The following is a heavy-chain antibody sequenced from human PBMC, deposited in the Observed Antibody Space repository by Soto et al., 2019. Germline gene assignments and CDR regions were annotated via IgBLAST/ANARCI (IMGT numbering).Heavy chain of an antibody. CDR1: GYTFTSYD. CDR3: ARPNARQKYCSGGSCPSDV. CDR2: MNPNSGNT. V-gene: IGHV1-8*01. D-gene: IGHD2-15*01. Sequence: ASVKLYCKASGYTFTSYDINWVRQATRQGLEWMGWMNPNSGNTGYAQKFQGRVTMTRNTSISTAYMELSSLRSEDTAVYYCARPNARQKYCSGGSCPSDVWGKGTTVTVSS. J-gene: IGHJ6*04.